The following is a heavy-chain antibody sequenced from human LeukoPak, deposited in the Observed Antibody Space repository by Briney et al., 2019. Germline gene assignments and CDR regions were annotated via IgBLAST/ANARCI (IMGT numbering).Heavy chain of an antibody. J-gene: IGHJ6*02. V-gene: IGHV3-21*01. D-gene: IGHD3-3*01. Sequence: GGSLRLSCAASGFTFSSYSMNWVRQAPGKGLEWVSSISSSSSHIYYADSVKGRFTISRDNAKNSLYLQMNSLRAEDTAVYYCASTAGTMEWSYTYGMDVWGQGTTVTVSS. CDR3: ASTAGTMEWSYTYGMDV. CDR1: GFTFSSYS. CDR2: ISSSSSHI.